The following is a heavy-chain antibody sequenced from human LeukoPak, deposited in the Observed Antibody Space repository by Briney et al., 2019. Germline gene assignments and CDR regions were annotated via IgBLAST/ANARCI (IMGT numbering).Heavy chain of an antibody. CDR3: ARVLWSAGKYYFDY. V-gene: IGHV3-21*01. Sequence: PGGSLRLSCAASGFTFSRYSMNWVRQAPGKGLEWVSSISSSSTYIYYADSVKGRFTISRDNAKNSLYLQMNSLRAEDTAVYYCARVLWSAGKYYFDYWGQGTLVTVSS. CDR2: ISSSSTYI. CDR1: GFTFSRYS. D-gene: IGHD2/OR15-2a*01. J-gene: IGHJ4*02.